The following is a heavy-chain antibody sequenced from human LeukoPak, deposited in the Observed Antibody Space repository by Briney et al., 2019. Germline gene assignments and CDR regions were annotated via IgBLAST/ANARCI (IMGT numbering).Heavy chain of an antibody. CDR2: IRDYGTNQ. V-gene: IGHV3-30*02. CDR1: GFAFSNYG. Sequence: PGGSLRLSCAASGFAFSNYGMHWVRQAPGKGLEWVAFIRDYGTNQYYADSVKGRFTISRDNSKNTLYLQMNSLRAEDTAVYYCARVIAAAGIGGDDAFDIWGQGTMVTVSS. CDR3: ARVIAAAGIGGDDAFDI. J-gene: IGHJ3*02. D-gene: IGHD6-13*01.